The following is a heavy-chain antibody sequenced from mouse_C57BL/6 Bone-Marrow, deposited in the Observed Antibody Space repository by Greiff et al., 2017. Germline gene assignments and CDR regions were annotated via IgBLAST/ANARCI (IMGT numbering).Heavy chain of an antibody. Sequence: EVKLVESGGDLVKPGGSLKLSCAASGFTFSSYGMSWVRQTPDKRLEWVATISSGGSYTYYPGSVKGRFTISRDNAKNTLYLQMCSLKSEDTAMYYCARRLLRYYFDYWGQGTTLTVSS. CDR2: ISSGGSYT. D-gene: IGHD1-1*01. J-gene: IGHJ2*01. CDR1: GFTFSSYG. V-gene: IGHV5-6*02. CDR3: ARRLLRYYFDY.